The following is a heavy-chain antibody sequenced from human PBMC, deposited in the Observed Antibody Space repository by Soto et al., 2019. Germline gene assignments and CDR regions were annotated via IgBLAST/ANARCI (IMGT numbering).Heavy chain of an antibody. CDR2: IYHSGST. D-gene: IGHD6-6*01. Sequence: SETLSLTCAVSGGSISSSNWWSWVRQPPGKGLEWIGEIYHSGSTNYNPSLKSRVTISVDKSKNQFSLKIKSVTAADTAVYYCARVSTAYSSSSIDVWGQGTTVTVSS. CDR1: GGSISSSNW. CDR3: ARVSTAYSSSSIDV. J-gene: IGHJ6*02. V-gene: IGHV4-4*02.